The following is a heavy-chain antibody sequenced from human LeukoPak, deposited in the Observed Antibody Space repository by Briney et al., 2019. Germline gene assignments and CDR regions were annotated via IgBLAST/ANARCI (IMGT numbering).Heavy chain of an antibody. Sequence: SETLSLTCGVHGGSFSGYSWGWIRQPPGKGLEWIGEIFQSGSTNYSPSLKSRATISLDTSKKQFSLKLNSVTAADTAVYYCARSMRWLQFFDWGQGTLVTVSS. CDR1: GGSFSGYS. CDR2: IFQSGST. J-gene: IGHJ4*02. D-gene: IGHD5-24*01. CDR3: ARSMRWLQFFD. V-gene: IGHV4-34*12.